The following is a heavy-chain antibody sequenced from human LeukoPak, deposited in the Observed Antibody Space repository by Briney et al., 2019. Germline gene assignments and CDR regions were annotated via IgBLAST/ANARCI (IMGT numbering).Heavy chain of an antibody. CDR2: IRSKANSYAT. J-gene: IGHJ4*02. CDR3: AKDMAAAGTLDY. Sequence: PGGSLRLSCAASGFTFSNAWMSWVRQASGKGLEWVGRIRSKANSYATAYAASVKGRFTISRDDSKNTAYLQMNSLRAEDTAVYYCAKDMAAAGTLDYWGQGTLVTVSS. V-gene: IGHV3-73*01. CDR1: GFTFSNAW. D-gene: IGHD6-13*01.